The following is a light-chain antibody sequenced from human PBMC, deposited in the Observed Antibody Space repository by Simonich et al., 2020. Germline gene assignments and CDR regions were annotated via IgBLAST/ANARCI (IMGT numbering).Light chain of an antibody. CDR3: QQYYSTPPT. CDR1: QSVLYSSNNQNY. V-gene: IGKV4-1*01. J-gene: IGKJ1*01. CDR2: WAS. Sequence: DIVMTQSPDSLAVSLGERAPINCKSSQSVLYSSNNQNYLAWYQQKPGQPPKLLIYWASTRESGVPDRCSGSGSGTDFTLTISSLQAEDVAVYYCQQYYSTPPTFGQGTKVEIK.